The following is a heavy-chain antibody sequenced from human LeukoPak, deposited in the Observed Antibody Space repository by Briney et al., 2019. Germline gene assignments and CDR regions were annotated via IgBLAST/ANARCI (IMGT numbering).Heavy chain of an antibody. CDR2: TYYSGSA. CDR3: ARAYDFSEYYFDY. V-gene: IGHV4-59*01. D-gene: IGHD3-3*01. Sequence: SETLSLTCAVSGGSISCYYWSWIRQPPGKGLEWIGYTYYSGSATYNPSLKSRVTMSVDTSKNQFSLNLSSATAADTAVYYCARAYDFSEYYFDYWGQGTLVTVSS. J-gene: IGHJ4*02. CDR1: GGSISCYY.